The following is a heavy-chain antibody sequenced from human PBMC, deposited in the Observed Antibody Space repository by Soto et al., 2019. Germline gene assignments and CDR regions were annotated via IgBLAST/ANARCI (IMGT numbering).Heavy chain of an antibody. CDR2: IYYSGST. CDR3: ASALQLLALRIDY. J-gene: IGHJ4*02. Sequence: SETLSLTCTVSGGSISSGDYYWSWIRQPPGKGLEWIGYIYYSGSTYYNPSLKSRVTISVDTSKNQFSLKLSSVTAADTAVYYCASALQLLALRIDYWGQGTLVTVSS. D-gene: IGHD2-2*01. CDR1: GGSISSGDYY. V-gene: IGHV4-30-4*01.